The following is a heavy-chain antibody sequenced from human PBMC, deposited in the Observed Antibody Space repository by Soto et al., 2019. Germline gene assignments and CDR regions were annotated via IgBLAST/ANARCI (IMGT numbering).Heavy chain of an antibody. CDR2: IYYTGST. Sequence: TLSLTCSVSDASIRSGGYYWSWLRQSPGKGLEWIGHIYYTGSTFYSPSLKSRLTISLDTSKNQFSLDLRSVTAADTAMYYCARIEMASIKWGRGTLVTVSS. J-gene: IGHJ4*02. CDR3: ARIEMASIK. CDR1: DASIRSGGYY. V-gene: IGHV4-31*03.